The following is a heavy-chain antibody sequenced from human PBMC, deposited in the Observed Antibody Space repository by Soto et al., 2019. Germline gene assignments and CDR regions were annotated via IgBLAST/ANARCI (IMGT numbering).Heavy chain of an antibody. CDR1: GRTFSSYA. D-gene: IGHD6-6*01. V-gene: IGHV1-69*13. Sequence: SSGRVSSRASGRTFSSYAINWMRQAPGRGIEWMGGIIPIFGTASYAQKLQGRVTITADECTSTAYMELSSLRSEYTAVYYCARGEEDSSSYYGMDVWGQRTTVTAP. CDR3: ARGEEDSSSYYGMDV. CDR2: IIPIFGTA. J-gene: IGHJ6*02.